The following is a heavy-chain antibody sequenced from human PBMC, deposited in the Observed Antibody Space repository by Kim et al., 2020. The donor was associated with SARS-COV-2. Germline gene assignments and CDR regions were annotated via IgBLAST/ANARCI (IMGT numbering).Heavy chain of an antibody. V-gene: IGHV4-34*01. CDR1: GGSFSGYY. CDR2: INHSGST. CDR3: ASLRRAPGYSGYDRRFDP. J-gene: IGHJ5*02. Sequence: SETLSLTCAVYGGSFSGYYWSWIRQPPGKGLEWIGEINHSGSTNYNPSLKSRVTISVDTSKNQFSLKLSSVTAADTAVYYCASLRRAPGYSGYDRRFDPWGQGTLVTVSS. D-gene: IGHD5-12*01.